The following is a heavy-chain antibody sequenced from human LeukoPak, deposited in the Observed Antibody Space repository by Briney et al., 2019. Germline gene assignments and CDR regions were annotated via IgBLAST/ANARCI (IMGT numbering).Heavy chain of an antibody. Sequence: SETLSLTCAVYGGSVSGYYWSLIRQPSGKGLEWIGEINHSGSTKYNPSLKSRVTISVDTSKNQFSLKLSSVTAADTAVYYCARGGTYYYDSSGYYYKRFAYNYFDYWGQGTLVTVSS. V-gene: IGHV4-34*01. CDR1: GGSVSGYY. CDR2: INHSGST. D-gene: IGHD3-22*01. J-gene: IGHJ4*02. CDR3: ARGGTYYYDSSGYYYKRFAYNYFDY.